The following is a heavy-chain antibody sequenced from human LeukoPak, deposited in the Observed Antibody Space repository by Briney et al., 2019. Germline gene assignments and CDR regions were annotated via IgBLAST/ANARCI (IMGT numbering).Heavy chain of an antibody. V-gene: IGHV3-64*01. CDR2: INSNGDST. CDR1: GFTFTSYG. Sequence: GGSLRLSCAASGFTFTSYGMHWVRQAPGKGLEYVSAINSNGDSTYYGNSVKGRFTISRDNSKSTLYLQMGSLRPADTAVYYCAREERGLAIDYWGQGALVTVSS. J-gene: IGHJ4*02. D-gene: IGHD3/OR15-3a*01. CDR3: AREERGLAIDY.